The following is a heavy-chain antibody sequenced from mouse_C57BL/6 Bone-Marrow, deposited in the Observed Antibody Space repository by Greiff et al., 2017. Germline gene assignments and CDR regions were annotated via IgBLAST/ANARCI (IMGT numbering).Heavy chain of an antibody. CDR1: GYTFTSYW. CDR3: ARSITTVVATDY. D-gene: IGHD1-1*01. CDR2: IYPSDSET. Sequence: VQLQQPGAELVRPGSSVKLSCKASGYTFTSYWMDWVKQRPGQGLEWIGNIYPSDSETHYNQKFKDKATLTVDKSSSTAYMQLSGLTSEDSAVYYCARSITTVVATDYWGQGTTLTVSS. J-gene: IGHJ2*01. V-gene: IGHV1-61*01.